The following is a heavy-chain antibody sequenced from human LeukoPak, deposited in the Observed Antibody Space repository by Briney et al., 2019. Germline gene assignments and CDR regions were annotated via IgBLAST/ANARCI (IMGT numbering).Heavy chain of an antibody. CDR3: ARDLRGILWFGELYDY. CDR1: GFTLSSYG. J-gene: IGHJ4*02. Sequence: GRSLRLFRTPSGFTLSSYGTHWVRQAPGKGLECGAVIWYDGSNKYYADSVKGRFTISRDNSKNTLYLQMNSLRAEGTAVYYCARDLRGILWFGELYDYWGRGTLVTVSS. CDR2: IWYDGSNK. D-gene: IGHD3-10*01. V-gene: IGHV3-33*08.